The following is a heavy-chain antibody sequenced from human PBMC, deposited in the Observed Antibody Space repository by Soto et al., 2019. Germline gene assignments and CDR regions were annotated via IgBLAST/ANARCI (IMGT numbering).Heavy chain of an antibody. CDR1: GFAFSNYA. CDR3: AKDRTVAARNFDY. J-gene: IGHJ4*02. Sequence: GGSLRLSCAASGFAFSNYAMGWVRQAPGKGLEWVSSISTSIGATYYADSVKGRFTISRDDSKDTLYLQMNSLRAEDSAVYYCAKDRTVAARNFDYWGQGT. V-gene: IGHV3-23*01. D-gene: IGHD6-6*01. CDR2: ISTSIGAT.